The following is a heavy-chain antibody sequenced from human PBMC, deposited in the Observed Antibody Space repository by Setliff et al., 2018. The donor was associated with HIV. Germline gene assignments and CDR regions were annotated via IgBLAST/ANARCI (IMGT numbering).Heavy chain of an antibody. V-gene: IGHV1-46*01. CDR1: GYTFTSYY. CDR2: INPGGGST. Sequence: GASVKVSCKASGYTFTSYYMHWVRQAPGQGLEWMGVINPGGGSTTYAQKFQGRVTMTRDTSTSTVYMDLSSLRSEDTAMYYCARGWGGQDSNYYGMDVWGQGTTVTVSS. CDR3: ARGWGGQDSNYYGMDV. D-gene: IGHD3-16*01. J-gene: IGHJ6*02.